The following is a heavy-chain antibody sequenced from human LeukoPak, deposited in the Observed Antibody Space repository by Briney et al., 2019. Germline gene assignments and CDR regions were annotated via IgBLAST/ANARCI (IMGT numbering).Heavy chain of an antibody. V-gene: IGHV4-59*01. CDR2: IYYSGST. D-gene: IGHD1-26*01. Sequence: SETLSLPCTVSGGSISSYYWSWIRQPPGKGLEWIGYIYYSGSTNYNPSLKSRVTISVDTSKNQFSLTLSSVTAPDPAVYYCARSSWGLQPYWGQGTLVTVSS. CDR3: ARSSWGLQPY. CDR1: GGSISSYY. J-gene: IGHJ4*02.